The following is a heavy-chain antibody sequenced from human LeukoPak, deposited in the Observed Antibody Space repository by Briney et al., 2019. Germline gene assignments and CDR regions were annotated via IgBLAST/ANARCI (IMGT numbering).Heavy chain of an antibody. CDR2: IKKNGSEK. CDR3: ARESTAGYNSSWYGFRN. CDR1: GFTFSGYW. Sequence: PGGALRLSCAAPGFTFSGYWMSWVRQAPGKGREWVANIKKNGSEKYYVDSVKGRFTISRDNAKNSLFLQMGSLRVEDTAVYYCARESTAGYNSSWYGFRNWGQGTLVSVSS. V-gene: IGHV3-7*01. J-gene: IGHJ1*01. D-gene: IGHD6-13*01.